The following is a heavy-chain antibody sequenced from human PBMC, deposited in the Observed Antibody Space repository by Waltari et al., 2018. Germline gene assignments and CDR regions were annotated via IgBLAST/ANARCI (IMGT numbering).Heavy chain of an antibody. J-gene: IGHJ4*02. CDR2: IRREPYNYAT. CDR1: GFSFSGSS. V-gene: IGHV3-73*01. D-gene: IGHD6-19*01. Sequence: EVQVVESGGGLVQPGGSLKLSCATSGFSFSGSSIPWVRQTAGKALEWVGRIRREPYNYATAYSASVKGRFTISRDDSKNTAFLQMNSLMTEDTAVYYCSGGEVTGTDFWGQGTLVTVSS. CDR3: SGGEVTGTDF.